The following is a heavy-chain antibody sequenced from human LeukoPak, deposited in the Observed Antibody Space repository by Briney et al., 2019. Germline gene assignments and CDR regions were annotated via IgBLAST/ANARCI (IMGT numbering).Heavy chain of an antibody. D-gene: IGHD3-10*01. Sequence: GGSLRLSCAASGFTFSSYSMNWVRQAPGKGLEWVSYISSTNTTIYYADSVKGRFTISRDNAKNSLYLQMNSLRAEDTAVYYCARDKLYGSGSYLGNDYWGQGTLVTVSS. CDR2: ISSTNTTI. CDR3: ARDKLYGSGSYLGNDY. J-gene: IGHJ4*02. CDR1: GFTFSSYS. V-gene: IGHV3-48*01.